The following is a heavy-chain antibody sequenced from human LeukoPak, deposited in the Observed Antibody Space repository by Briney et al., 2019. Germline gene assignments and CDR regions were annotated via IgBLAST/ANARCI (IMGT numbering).Heavy chain of an antibody. CDR2: MNPKSGRT. Sequence: GASVKVSCKASGYTFTGYYIHWVRQAPGHGPEWMGWMNPKSGRTNYAEKFQGRVTLTRDSSISTAYMELSSLMSDDTAIYYCARVLVPKIDVFDSWGQGTLVTVSS. CDR3: ARVLVPKIDVFDS. D-gene: IGHD3-10*01. J-gene: IGHJ4*02. V-gene: IGHV1-2*02. CDR1: GYTFTGYY.